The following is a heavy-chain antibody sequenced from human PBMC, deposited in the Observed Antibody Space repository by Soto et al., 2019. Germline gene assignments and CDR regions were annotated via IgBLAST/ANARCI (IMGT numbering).Heavy chain of an antibody. D-gene: IGHD3-3*01. CDR1: GFTFSSYG. CDR2: ISYDGSNK. V-gene: IGHV3-30*18. CDR3: AKEVRASSTTTFGAGIIPVYGMDV. J-gene: IGHJ6*02. Sequence: PGGSLRLSCAASGFTFSSYGMHWVRQAPGKGLEWVAVISYDGSNKYYADSVKGRFTISRDNSKNTLYLQMNRLRAEDTAVYYCAKEVRASSTTTFGAGIIPVYGMDVWGQGTTVTVSS.